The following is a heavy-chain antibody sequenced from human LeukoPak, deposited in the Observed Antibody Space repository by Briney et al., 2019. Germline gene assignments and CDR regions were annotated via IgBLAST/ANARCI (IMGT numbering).Heavy chain of an antibody. CDR3: ARPLGYCSGGSCYNWFDP. CDR2: IYYSGST. D-gene: IGHD2-15*01. CDR1: GGSISSSSYY. V-gene: IGHV4-39*01. Sequence: PSETLSLTCTVSGGSISSSSYYWGWIRQPPGKGLEWSGRIYYSGSTYYNPSLKSRVTISVDTSKNQFSLKLSSVTAADTAVYYCARPLGYCSGGSCYNWFDPWGQGTLVTVSS. J-gene: IGHJ5*02.